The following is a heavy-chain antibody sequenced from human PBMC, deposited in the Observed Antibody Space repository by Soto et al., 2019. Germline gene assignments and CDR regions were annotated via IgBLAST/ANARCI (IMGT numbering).Heavy chain of an antibody. D-gene: IGHD3-3*01. J-gene: IGHJ6*02. Sequence: SETLSLTCTVSGGSVSSGSYYWSWIRQPPGKGLEWIGYIYYSGSTNYNPSLKSRVTISVDTSKNQFSLKLSSVTAADTAVYYCARDTIFGGDYYYYYGMDVWGQGTTVTVSS. CDR3: ARDTIFGGDYYYYYGMDV. CDR1: GGSVSSGSYY. CDR2: IYYSGST. V-gene: IGHV4-61*01.